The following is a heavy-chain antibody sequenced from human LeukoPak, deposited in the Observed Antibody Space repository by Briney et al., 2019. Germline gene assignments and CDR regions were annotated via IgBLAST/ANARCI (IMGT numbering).Heavy chain of an antibody. CDR2: ISSSSSYI. CDR3: ARRASSRYCSSTSCYFFDY. J-gene: IGHJ4*02. CDR1: GFTFSSYS. D-gene: IGHD2-2*01. V-gene: IGHV3-21*01. Sequence: GGSLRLSCAASGFTFSSYSMNWVRQAPGKGLEWVSSISSSSSYIYYADSVKGRFTISRDNAKNSLYLQMNSLRAEDTAVYYCARRASSRYCSSTSCYFFDYWGQGTLVTVSS.